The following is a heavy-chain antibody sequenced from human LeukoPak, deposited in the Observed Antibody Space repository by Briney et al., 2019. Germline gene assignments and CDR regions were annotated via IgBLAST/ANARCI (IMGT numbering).Heavy chain of an antibody. CDR1: GFTFSSYA. V-gene: IGHV3-23*01. CDR2: ISGSGGST. J-gene: IGHJ4*02. Sequence: GSLRLSCAASGFTFSSYAMSWVRQAPGKGLEWVSAISGSGGSTYYADSVKGRFTISRDNSKNTLYLQMNSLRAEDTAVYYCAKTTTVTIYYDYWGQGTLVTVSS. CDR3: AKTTTVTIYYDY. D-gene: IGHD4-17*01.